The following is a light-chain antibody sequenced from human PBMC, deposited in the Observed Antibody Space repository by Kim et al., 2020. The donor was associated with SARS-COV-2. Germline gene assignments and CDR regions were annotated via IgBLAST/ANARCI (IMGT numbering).Light chain of an antibody. CDR2: RAS. Sequence: SASGGDRVTITCRASQSISTWVAWYQQKPGKAPKLLIYRASSLESGVPSRFSGSGSGTEFTLTISSLQPDDFATYYCQQHNSYPSTFGQGTKLEI. CDR1: QSISTW. J-gene: IGKJ2*01. V-gene: IGKV1-5*03. CDR3: QQHNSYPST.